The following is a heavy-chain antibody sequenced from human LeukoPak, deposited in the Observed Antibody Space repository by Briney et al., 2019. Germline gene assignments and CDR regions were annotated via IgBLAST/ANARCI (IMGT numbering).Heavy chain of an antibody. D-gene: IGHD2-15*01. J-gene: IGHJ4*02. CDR3: ARLEAAIDY. V-gene: IGHV4-39*01. Sequence: PSETLSLTCTVSGGSISSSSHYWGWIRQPPGKGLEWIGSIYYSGSTYYNPSLKSRVTISVDTSKNQFSLKLSSVTAADTAVYYCARLEAAIDYWGQGTLVTVSS. CDR2: IYYSGST. CDR1: GGSISSSSHY.